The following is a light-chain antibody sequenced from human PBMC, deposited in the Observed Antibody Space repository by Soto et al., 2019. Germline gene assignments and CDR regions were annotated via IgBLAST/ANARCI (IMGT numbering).Light chain of an antibody. J-gene: IGKJ1*01. CDR2: GAS. CDR3: QQYNNWPPMA. V-gene: IGKV3-15*01. Sequence: EIVMTQSPATLSVSPGERATLSCSASQSVSSTLAWSQQKPGQAPRPLIYGASTRATGIPARFSGSGSGTEFSLPISSLQSEDFAVYYCQQYNNWPPMAFGQGTKVEIK. CDR1: QSVSST.